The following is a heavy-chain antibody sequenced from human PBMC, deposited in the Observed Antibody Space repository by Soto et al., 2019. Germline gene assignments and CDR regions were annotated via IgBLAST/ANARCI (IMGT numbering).Heavy chain of an antibody. V-gene: IGHV3-23*01. CDR3: AKDTPDSSGLDQSSVGNWFDP. J-gene: IGHJ5*02. CDR1: GFTFSSYA. Sequence: GGSLRLSCAASGFTFSSYAMSWVRQAPGKGLEWVSAISGSGGSTYYADSVKGRFTISRDNSKNTLYLQMNSLRAEDTAVYYCAKDTPDSSGLDQSSVGNWFDPWGQGTLVTVSS. CDR2: ISGSGGST. D-gene: IGHD3-22*01.